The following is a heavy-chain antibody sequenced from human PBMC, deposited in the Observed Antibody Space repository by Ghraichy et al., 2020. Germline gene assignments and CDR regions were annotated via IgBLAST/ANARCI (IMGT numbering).Heavy chain of an antibody. J-gene: IGHJ4*02. CDR2: ISSSGSTI. CDR3: AREYYYDSSGYYYLHGGVDY. Sequence: GGSLRLSCAASGFTFSSYEMNWVRQAPGKGLEWVSYISSSGSTIYYADSVKGRFTISRDNAKHSLYLHMNSLRAEDTAVYYCAREYYYDSSGYYYLHGGVDYWCQGTLVTVSA. D-gene: IGHD3-22*01. V-gene: IGHV3-48*03. CDR1: GFTFSSYE.